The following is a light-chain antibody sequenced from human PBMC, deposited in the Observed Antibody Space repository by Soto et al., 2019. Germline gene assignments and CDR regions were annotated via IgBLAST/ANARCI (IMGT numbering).Light chain of an antibody. CDR3: QQRDSWPIT. CDR1: QSVDSY. J-gene: IGKJ5*01. V-gene: IGKV3-11*01. CDR2: GAS. Sequence: EIVLTQSPASLSLSPGERATLSCRASQSVDSYLVWYQQKPGQAPRLLIFGASNRATGIPARFSGSGSGTDFTLTINSLEPEDFAVYYCQQRDSWPITFGQGTRLETK.